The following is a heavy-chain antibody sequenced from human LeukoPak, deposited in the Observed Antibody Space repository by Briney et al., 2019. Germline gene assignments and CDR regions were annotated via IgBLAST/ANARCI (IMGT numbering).Heavy chain of an antibody. J-gene: IGHJ5*02. V-gene: IGHV4-59*01. CDR3: ATFGYSNRGGWFDP. CDR2: IYYNGSP. D-gene: IGHD6-13*01. Sequence: SETLSPTCTVSGGSISSYYWSWIRQPPGKGLEWIGYIYYNGSPNYNPSLKSRVTISVDTSKTQFSLKLSSVTAADTAVYYCATFGYSNRGGWFDPWGQGTLVTVSS. CDR1: GGSISSYY.